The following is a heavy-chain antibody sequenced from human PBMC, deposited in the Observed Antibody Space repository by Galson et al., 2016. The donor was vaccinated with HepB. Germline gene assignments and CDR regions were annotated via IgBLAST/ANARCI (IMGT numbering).Heavy chain of an antibody. V-gene: IGHV3-74*01. J-gene: IGHJ4*02. CDR1: GFIFSYDW. D-gene: IGHD1/OR15-1a*01. CDR2: IDEDGSET. CDR3: AKGGPEGTGTLDS. Sequence: SLRLSCADSGFIFSYDWMHWVRQTEGRGLTYIAHIDEDGSETSYADSVKGRFTISRDNAMDTVYLQMDRLRADDTGVYFCAKGGPEGTGTLDSWGQGTQVTVSS.